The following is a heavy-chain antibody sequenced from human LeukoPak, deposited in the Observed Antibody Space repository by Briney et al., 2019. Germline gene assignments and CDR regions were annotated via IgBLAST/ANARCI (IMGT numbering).Heavy chain of an antibody. J-gene: IGHJ4*02. CDR3: ARVFIGDYGDYQFDY. CDR1: GFIFSSYG. Sequence: PGGSLRLSCAASGFIFSSYGMNWVRQAPGKGLEWVSYISSSRSTIYYVDSVKGRFTISRDDAKNSLYLQMNSLRAEDTAVYYCARVFIGDYGDYQFDYWGQGTLVTVSS. CDR2: ISSSRSTI. V-gene: IGHV3-48*01. D-gene: IGHD4-17*01.